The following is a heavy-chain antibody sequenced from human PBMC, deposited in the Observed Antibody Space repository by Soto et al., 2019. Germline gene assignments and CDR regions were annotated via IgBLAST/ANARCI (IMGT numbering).Heavy chain of an antibody. Sequence: SETLSLTCAVSGGSISSGGYSWSWIRQPPGKGLEWIGYIYHSGSTYYNPSLKSRVTISVDRSKNQFSLKLSPVTAADTAVYYCARGTHYYDSSGYTPGGWFDPWGQGTLVTVSS. V-gene: IGHV4-30-2*01. CDR2: IYHSGST. CDR1: GGSISSGGYS. CDR3: ARGTHYYDSSGYTPGGWFDP. J-gene: IGHJ5*02. D-gene: IGHD3-22*01.